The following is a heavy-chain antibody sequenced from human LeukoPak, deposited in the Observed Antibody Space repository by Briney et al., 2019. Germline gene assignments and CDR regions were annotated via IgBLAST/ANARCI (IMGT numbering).Heavy chain of an antibody. D-gene: IGHD1-1*01. J-gene: IGHJ4*02. V-gene: IGHV3-30*02. CDR2: IRYEGSNK. Sequence: GGSLRLSCTASGFTFSSYGMHWVRQAPGKGLEWVAFIRYEGSNKYYADSVKGRFTISRGNSKNTLYLQMNSLRAEDTAVYYCAKDQQLEPFDYWGQGTLVTVSS. CDR3: AKDQQLEPFDY. CDR1: GFTFSSYG.